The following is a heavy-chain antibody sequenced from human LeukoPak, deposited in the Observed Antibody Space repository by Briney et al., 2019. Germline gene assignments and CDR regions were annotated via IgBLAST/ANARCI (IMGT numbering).Heavy chain of an antibody. CDR2: INWNGGST. CDR1: GFTFDDYG. Sequence: GGSLRLSCAASGFTFDDYGMSWVRQAPGKGLEWVSGINWNGGSTGYADSVKGRFTISRDNSKNTLYLQMNSLRAEDTAVYYCAKDLWDYYDSSEPPYWGQGTLVTVSS. D-gene: IGHD3-22*01. CDR3: AKDLWDYYDSSEPPY. J-gene: IGHJ4*02. V-gene: IGHV3-20*04.